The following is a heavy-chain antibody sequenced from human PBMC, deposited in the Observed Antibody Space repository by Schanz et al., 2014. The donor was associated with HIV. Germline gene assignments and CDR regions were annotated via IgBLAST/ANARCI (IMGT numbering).Heavy chain of an antibody. V-gene: IGHV3-66*01. CDR3: AAGLIRYFFDY. CDR2: VYIGDST. D-gene: IGHD2-21*01. Sequence: EVQLVESGGDLVQPGGSLRLSCAVSGFTISSNYMSWVRQAPGKGLEWVSVVYIGDSTFYANSVKGRFTISRDDSKNTLYLQMNSLRAEDTAMYYCAAGLIRYFFDYWGQGTLVTVSS. CDR1: GFTISSNY. J-gene: IGHJ4*02.